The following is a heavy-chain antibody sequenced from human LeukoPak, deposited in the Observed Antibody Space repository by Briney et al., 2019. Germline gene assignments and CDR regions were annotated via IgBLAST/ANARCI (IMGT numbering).Heavy chain of an antibody. CDR1: GFTLSSYW. CDR2: IKQDGSEK. D-gene: IGHD6-13*01. Sequence: GRSLRLSCAASGFTLSSYWMSWVRQAPGKGLEWVANIKQDGSEKYYVDSVKGRFTISRDNAKNSLYLQMNSMRAEDTAVYYCARDAYSSSWDADYFDYWGQGTLVTVSS. J-gene: IGHJ4*02. CDR3: ARDAYSSSWDADYFDY. V-gene: IGHV3-7*03.